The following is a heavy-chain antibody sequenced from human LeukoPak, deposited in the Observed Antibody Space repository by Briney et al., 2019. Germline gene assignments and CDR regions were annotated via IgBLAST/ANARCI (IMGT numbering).Heavy chain of an antibody. CDR2: RSYDGSNK. CDR3: ARDYIYRADSGDYVLDY. CDR1: GFSFSNYA. J-gene: IGHJ4*02. Sequence: GGSLRLSCAASGFSFSNYAMHWVRQAPGKGLEWVAVRSYDGSNKYYADSMKGRITVSRDNSKNTLYLQMNSLRAEDTALYYCARDYIYRADSGDYVLDYWGQGTLVTVSS. V-gene: IGHV3-30*04. D-gene: IGHD4-17*01.